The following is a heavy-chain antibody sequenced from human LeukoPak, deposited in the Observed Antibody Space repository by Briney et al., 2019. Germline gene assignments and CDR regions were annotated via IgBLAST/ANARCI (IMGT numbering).Heavy chain of an antibody. J-gene: IGHJ4*02. CDR2: IYYSGST. V-gene: IGHV4-59*01. CDR1: GGSISSYY. D-gene: IGHD4-17*01. Sequence: SETLSLTCTVSGGSISSYYWSWIRQPPGKGLEWIGYIYYSGSTNYNPSLKSRVTISVDTSKNQFSLKLSSLTAADTAVYYCARDDGDWGGSDYWGQGTLVTVSS. CDR3: ARDDGDWGGSDY.